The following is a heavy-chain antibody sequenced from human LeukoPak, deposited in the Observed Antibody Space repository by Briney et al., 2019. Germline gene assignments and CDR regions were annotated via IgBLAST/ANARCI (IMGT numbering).Heavy chain of an antibody. CDR2: IIPILGIA. V-gene: IGHV1-69*04. J-gene: IGHJ4*02. Sequence: ASVKVSCKASGYPFTSYGISWVRQAPGQGLEWMGRIIPILGIANYAQKFQGRVTITADKSTSTAYMELSSLRSEDTAVYYCARDPVSGLRSPGYFDYWGQGTLVTVSS. CDR3: ARDPVSGLRSPGYFDY. CDR1: GYPFTSYG. D-gene: IGHD5-12*01.